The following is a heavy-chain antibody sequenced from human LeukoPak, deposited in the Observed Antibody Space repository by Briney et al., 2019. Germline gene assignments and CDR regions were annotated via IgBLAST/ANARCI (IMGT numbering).Heavy chain of an antibody. J-gene: IGHJ4*02. Sequence: QAGGSLRLSCAASGFTFSSYAMHWVRQAPGKGLEWVAVISYDGSNKYYADSVKGRFTISRDNSKNTLYLQMNSLRAEDTAVYYCAKDLTGSSWSPHDYWGQGTLVTVSS. CDR3: AKDLTGSSWSPHDY. V-gene: IGHV3-30-3*01. D-gene: IGHD6-13*01. CDR1: GFTFSSYA. CDR2: ISYDGSNK.